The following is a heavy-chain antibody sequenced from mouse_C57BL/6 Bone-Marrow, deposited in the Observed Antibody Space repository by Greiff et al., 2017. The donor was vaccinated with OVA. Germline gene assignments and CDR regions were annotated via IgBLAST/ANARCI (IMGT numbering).Heavy chain of an antibody. D-gene: IGHD2-3*01. J-gene: IGHJ2*01. CDR2: IYPRSGNT. CDR1: GYTFTSYG. V-gene: IGHV1-81*01. Sequence: QVQLQQSGAELARPGASVKLSCKASGYTFTSYGISWVKQRTGQGLEWIGEIYPRSGNTYYNEKFKGKATLTADKSSSTAYMELRSLTSEDAAVDGCASLWALYDGYSFDDWGQGTTLTVSS. CDR3: ASLWALYDGYSFDD.